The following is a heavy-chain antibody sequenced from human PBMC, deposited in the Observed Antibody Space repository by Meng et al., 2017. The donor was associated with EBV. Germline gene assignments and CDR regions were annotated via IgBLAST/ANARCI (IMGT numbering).Heavy chain of an antibody. V-gene: IGHV1-69*06. D-gene: IGHD6-13*01. CDR1: VGTFGSFA. J-gene: IGHJ4*02. CDR2: IIPIFCTA. CDR3: ARAEIAAACRLDY. Sequence: LVESVAELTEAESAVKFYLKSYVGTFGSFAISLVRQAPGQGLEWLGGIIPIFCTANYAQKVQGRVTMTADKSTSTAYMELSSLSSEDTAVYYCARAEIAAACRLDYWGQGTLVTVSS.